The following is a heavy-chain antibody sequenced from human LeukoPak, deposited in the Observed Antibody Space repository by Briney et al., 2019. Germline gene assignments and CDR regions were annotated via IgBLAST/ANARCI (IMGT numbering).Heavy chain of an antibody. CDR1: GASISDTA. CDR2: VFSSGAT. J-gene: IGHJ3*02. D-gene: IGHD4-23*01. Sequence: SETLSLTCTVSGASISDTAWSWVRQPAGRGLEWIGRVFSSGATLYNPSLNCRVSMSVDASKKQVSLKVTPVTVADTAVYYCARDDKGYYDGRWTAFDIWGQGTVVTVSS. V-gene: IGHV4-4*07. CDR3: ARDDKGYYDGRWTAFDI.